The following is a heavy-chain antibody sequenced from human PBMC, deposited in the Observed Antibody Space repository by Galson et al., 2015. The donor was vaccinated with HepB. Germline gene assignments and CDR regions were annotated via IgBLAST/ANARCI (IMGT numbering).Heavy chain of an antibody. J-gene: IGHJ4*02. D-gene: IGHD3-10*01. CDR2: ISYDGSNK. CDR3: ARANYYGSGINPTGNV. Sequence: SLRLSCAASGFTFSSYAMHWVRQAPGKGLEWVAVISYDGSNKYYADSVKGRFTISRDNSKNTLYLQMNSLRAEDTAVYYCARANYYGSGINPTGNVWGQGTLVTVSS. V-gene: IGHV3-30-3*01. CDR1: GFTFSSYA.